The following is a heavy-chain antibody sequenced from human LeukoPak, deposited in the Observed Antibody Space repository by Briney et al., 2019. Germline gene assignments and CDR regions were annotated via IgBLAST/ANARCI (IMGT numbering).Heavy chain of an antibody. CDR1: GGTFSSYA. V-gene: IGHV1-69*13. J-gene: IGHJ4*02. CDR3: AREGTYCSGGSCYTGRFDY. CDR2: IIPILGTA. Sequence: SVKVSCKASGGTFSSYAISWVRQAPRQGLEWMGGIIPILGTANYAQKFQGRVTITADESTSTAYMEQSSLRSEDTAVYYCAREGTYCSGGSCYTGRFDYWGQGILVTVSS. D-gene: IGHD2-15*01.